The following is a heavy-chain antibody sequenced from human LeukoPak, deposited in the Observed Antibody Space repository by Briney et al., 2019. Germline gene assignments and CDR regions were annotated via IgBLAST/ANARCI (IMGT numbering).Heavy chain of an antibody. J-gene: IGHJ4*02. CDR3: ARDRPESGYDNDY. D-gene: IGHD5-12*01. CDR2: ITSSSSSI. CDR1: GLTFSSYA. V-gene: IGHV3-48*04. Sequence: GGSLRLSGAAFGLTFSSYAMSWVRQAPGKRLEWLSYITSSSSSIFYADSVKGRFTISRDNAKSSLYLQMNSLRVEDTAVYYCARDRPESGYDNDYWGQGTLVTVSS.